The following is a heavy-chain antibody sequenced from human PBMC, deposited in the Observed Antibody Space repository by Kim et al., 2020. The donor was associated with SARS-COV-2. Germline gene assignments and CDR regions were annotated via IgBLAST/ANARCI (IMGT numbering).Heavy chain of an antibody. Sequence: KNYTYSVKCRFTISRDNAKNALYLQMNSLREGDTAVYFCARDFDWTLDPWGQGALVTVSS. J-gene: IGHJ5*02. CDR3: ARDFDWTLDP. D-gene: IGHD3-9*01. V-gene: IGHV3-11*06. CDR2: K.